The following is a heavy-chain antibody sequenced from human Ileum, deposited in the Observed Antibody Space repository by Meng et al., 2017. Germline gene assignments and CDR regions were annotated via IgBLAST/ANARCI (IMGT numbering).Heavy chain of an antibody. CDR1: GGPISSGGYY. D-gene: IGHD1-1*01. J-gene: IGHJ4*02. CDR3: ARGGTAYFDY. V-gene: IGHV4-31*03. CDR2: IYDSGST. Sequence: QVQLQESGPGLVKPSQTLSLTCTVSGGPISSGGYYWSWIRQHPGKGLEWIGYIYDSGSTYYNPYLKSRIAISGDTSKNQFSLNLSSVTAADTAVYYCARGGTAYFDYWGQGTLVTVSS.